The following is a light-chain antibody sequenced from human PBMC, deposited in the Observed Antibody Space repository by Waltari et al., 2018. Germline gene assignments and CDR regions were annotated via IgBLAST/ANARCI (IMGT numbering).Light chain of an antibody. CDR2: AAS. V-gene: IGKV1-8*01. CDR1: QGISSY. CDR3: QQYYSYPWT. Sequence: AIQMTQSPPSLSACTGDRVTITCRASQGISSYLAWYQQKSGEAPKLLIYAASTLQSGVPSRFSGSGSGTDFTLTISCLQSEDFATYYCQQYYSYPWTFGQGTKVEIE. J-gene: IGKJ1*01.